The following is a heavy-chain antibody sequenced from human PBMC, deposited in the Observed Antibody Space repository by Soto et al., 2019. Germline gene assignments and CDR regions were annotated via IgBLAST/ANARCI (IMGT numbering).Heavy chain of an antibody. Sequence: QVQLQQWGAGLLKPSETLSLTCAVYGGSFSGYYCSWIRQSPGKGLEWIGEISHSGSTIYNPPLESRVTISADTSKNQYSLRLSSVTAADTALYYCARYCRSATCYGVFDYWGQGTLVTVSS. CDR2: ISHSGST. D-gene: IGHD2-2*01. V-gene: IGHV4-34*01. J-gene: IGHJ4*02. CDR3: ARYCRSATCYGVFDY. CDR1: GGSFSGYY.